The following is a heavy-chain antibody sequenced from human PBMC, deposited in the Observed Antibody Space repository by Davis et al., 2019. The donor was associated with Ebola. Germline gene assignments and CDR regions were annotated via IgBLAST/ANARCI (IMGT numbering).Heavy chain of an antibody. D-gene: IGHD6-13*01. CDR3: ARDSSSSWCGY. CDR1: GFTFSSYA. J-gene: IGHJ4*02. Sequence: GESLKISCAASGFTFSSYAMHWVRQAPGKGLEWVAVISYDGSNKYYADSVKGRFTISRDNAKNSLYLQMNSLRDEDTAVYYCARDSSSSWCGYWGQGTLVTVSA. V-gene: IGHV3-30-3*01. CDR2: ISYDGSNK.